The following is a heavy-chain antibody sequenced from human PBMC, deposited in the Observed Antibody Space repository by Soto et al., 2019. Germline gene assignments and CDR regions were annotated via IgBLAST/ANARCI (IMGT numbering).Heavy chain of an antibody. Sequence: QVQLQQWGAGLLKPSETLSLRCVVNSGSFSGYYWTWIRQTPGKGLEWIGEISHSGSTNYNPSLMSRVTMSADTSKERCPLRLSSVTAADTALYCCARGDESSRRYLPLLDYWGQGTLVTVSS. CDR2: ISHSGST. CDR3: ARGDESSRRYLPLLDY. D-gene: IGHD3-16*02. J-gene: IGHJ4*02. V-gene: IGHV4-34*01. CDR1: SGSFSGYY.